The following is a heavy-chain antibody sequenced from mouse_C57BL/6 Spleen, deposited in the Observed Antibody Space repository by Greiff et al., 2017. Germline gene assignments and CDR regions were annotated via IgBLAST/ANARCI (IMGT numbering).Heavy chain of an antibody. D-gene: IGHD2-1*01. CDR1: GFNIKDYY. CDR2: IDPGNGDT. CDR3: TRNYEFAY. Sequence: EVQLQQSGAELVGPGASVKLSCTASGFNIKDYYMHWVKQRPEQGLEWVGWIDPGNGDTEYASKFQGKATITADTSSNTAYLQLSSLTSEDTAVYYCTRNYEFAYWGQGTLVTVAA. V-gene: IGHV14-4*01. J-gene: IGHJ3*01.